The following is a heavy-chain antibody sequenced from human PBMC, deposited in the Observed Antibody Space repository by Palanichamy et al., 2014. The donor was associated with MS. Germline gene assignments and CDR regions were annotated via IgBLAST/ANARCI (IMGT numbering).Heavy chain of an antibody. CDR3: ASIAAAGTHYGMDV. J-gene: IGHJ6*02. CDR2: IYYSGST. V-gene: IGHV4-39*01. Sequence: QLQLQESGPGLVKPSETLSLTCTVSGGSISSSSYYWGWIRQPPGKGLEWIGSIYYSGSTYYNPSLKSRVTISVDTSKNQFSLKLSSVTAADTAVYYCASIAAAGTHYGMDVWGQGTTVTVS. D-gene: IGHD6-13*01. CDR1: GGSISSSSYY.